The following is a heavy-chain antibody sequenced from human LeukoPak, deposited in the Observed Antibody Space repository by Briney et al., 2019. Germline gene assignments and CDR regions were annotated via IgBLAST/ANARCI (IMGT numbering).Heavy chain of an antibody. V-gene: IGHV1-46*01. CDR1: GYTFTSYY. Sequence: ASVKVSCKASGYTFTSYYMHWVRQAPGRGLEWMGIINPSGGSTSYAQKFQGRVTMTRDTSTSTVYMELSSLRSEDTAVYYCASSIAAAYYFDYWGQGTLVTVSS. J-gene: IGHJ4*02. CDR3: ASSIAAAYYFDY. CDR2: INPSGGST. D-gene: IGHD6-13*01.